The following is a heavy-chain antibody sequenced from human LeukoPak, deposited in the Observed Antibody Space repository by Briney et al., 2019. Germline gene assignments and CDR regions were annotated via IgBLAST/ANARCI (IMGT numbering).Heavy chain of an antibody. D-gene: IGHD5-24*01. Sequence: TGGSLRPSRAPPGFTLRDYAMSWGPPAPGKGVWRGSGISCSGSYTFHAGTVKGRFTISRDNSKNTLDLEMNSQRAEDTALYDCAKMGIDGNYDAFDIWGEGTMVSVSS. V-gene: IGHV3-23*01. CDR2: ISCSGSYT. CDR3: AKMGIDGNYDAFDI. CDR1: GFTLRDYA. J-gene: IGHJ3*02.